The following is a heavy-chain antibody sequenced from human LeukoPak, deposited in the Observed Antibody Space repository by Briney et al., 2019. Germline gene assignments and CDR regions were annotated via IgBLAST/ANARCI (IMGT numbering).Heavy chain of an antibody. CDR3: ARDPVVVAAWYAFDI. CDR1: GGTFSSYA. Sequence: SSVKVSCKASGGTFSSYAISWVRQAPGQGLEWIGRIIPIFGTANYAQKFQGRVTITTDESTSTAYMELSSLRSEDTAVYYCARDPVVVAAWYAFDIWGQRTMVTVSS. J-gene: IGHJ3*02. CDR2: IIPIFGTA. V-gene: IGHV1-69*05. D-gene: IGHD2-15*01.